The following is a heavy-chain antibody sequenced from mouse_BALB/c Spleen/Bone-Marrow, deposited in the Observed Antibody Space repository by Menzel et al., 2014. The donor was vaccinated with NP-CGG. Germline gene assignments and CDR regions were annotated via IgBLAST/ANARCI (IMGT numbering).Heavy chain of an antibody. CDR2: IDPANGST. Sequence: VHVKQSGAELVKPGASVKLSCTASGFNIKDTYMHWVKQRPEQGLEWIGRIDPANGSTKYDPKFQGKATITADTSSNTAYLQLSSLTSEDTAVYYCARGYYDYVYAMDYWGQGTSVTVSS. J-gene: IGHJ4*01. CDR3: ARGYYDYVYAMDY. D-gene: IGHD2-4*01. CDR1: GFNIKDTY. V-gene: IGHV14-3*02.